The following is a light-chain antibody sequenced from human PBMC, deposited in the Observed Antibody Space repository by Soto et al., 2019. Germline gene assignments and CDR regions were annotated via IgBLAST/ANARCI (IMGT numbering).Light chain of an antibody. V-gene: IGKV1-17*01. Sequence: THSPSSLSSSVGDRVALTSRASQGIRNEVGWYQQKPGKAPKLLIYLTYSLQTGVPSRFSGSGSGTDFSLTISSLQPEDFATYYCLQHNSYPRTFGQGTKVDIK. J-gene: IGKJ1*01. CDR3: LQHNSYPRT. CDR2: LTY. CDR1: QGIRNE.